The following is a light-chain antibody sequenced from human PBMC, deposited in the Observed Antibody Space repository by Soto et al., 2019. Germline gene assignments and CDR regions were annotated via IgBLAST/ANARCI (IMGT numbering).Light chain of an antibody. CDR3: CSYAGSYTWV. Sequence: QSALTQPRSVSGSPGQLVTISCTGTSSDVGDYNYVSWYQHHPGKAPKLMIYDVSKRPSGVPDRFSASKSGNTASLTISGLQAEDEADYYCCSYAGSYTWVFGGGTKLTVL. CDR1: SSDVGDYNY. V-gene: IGLV2-11*01. CDR2: DVS. J-gene: IGLJ3*02.